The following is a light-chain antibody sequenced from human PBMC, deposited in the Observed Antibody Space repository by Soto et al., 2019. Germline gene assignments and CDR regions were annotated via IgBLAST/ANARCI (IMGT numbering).Light chain of an antibody. Sequence: IQMTQSPSTLSACVGDTGTITCRASQSISVSLAWYQQKPGKAPNLLIYDASTLQGGVPSRFSGSGSGTEFTLTVTSLQPEDFATYFCQQYDKYSTFGHGTKVDNK. V-gene: IGKV1-5*01. CDR1: QSISVS. CDR3: QQYDKYST. J-gene: IGKJ1*01. CDR2: DAS.